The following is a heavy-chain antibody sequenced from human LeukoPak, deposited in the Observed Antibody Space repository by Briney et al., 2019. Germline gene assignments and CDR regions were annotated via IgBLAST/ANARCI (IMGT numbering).Heavy chain of an antibody. D-gene: IGHD2-2*01. CDR3: ARRYQNYFDY. Sequence: GESLKISCKGSGYSFTSYWNGWVRQMPGKGLEWMGIIYPGDSDTRYSPSFQGQVTISADQSITTAYLQWSSLKASDTAMYYCARRYQNYFDYWGQGTLVTVSS. V-gene: IGHV5-51*01. CDR1: GYSFTSYW. J-gene: IGHJ4*02. CDR2: IYPGDSDT.